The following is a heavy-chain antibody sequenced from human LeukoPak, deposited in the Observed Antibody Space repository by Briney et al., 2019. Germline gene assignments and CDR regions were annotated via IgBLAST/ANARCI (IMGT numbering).Heavy chain of an antibody. CDR2: IRSKAYGGTT. Sequence: GGSLRLSCTASGFTFGDCAMSWVRQAPGKGLEWVGFIRSKAYGGTTEYAASVKGRFTISRDDSKSIAYLQMNSLKTEDTAVYYCKKSIAATFDYWGQGTLVTVSS. J-gene: IGHJ4*02. CDR1: GFTFGDCA. V-gene: IGHV3-49*04. CDR3: KKSIAATFDY. D-gene: IGHD6-6*01.